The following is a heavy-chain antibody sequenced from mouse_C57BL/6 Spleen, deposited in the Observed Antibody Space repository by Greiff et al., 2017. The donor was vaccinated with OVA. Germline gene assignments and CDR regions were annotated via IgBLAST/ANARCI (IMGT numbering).Heavy chain of an antibody. D-gene: IGHD2-4*01. J-gene: IGHJ3*01. CDR2: ISNGGGST. V-gene: IGHV5-12*01. CDR1: GFTFSDYY. Sequence: EVQRVESGGGLVQPGGSLKLSCAASGFTFSDYYMYWVRQTPEKRLEWVAYISNGGGSTYYPDTVKGRFTISRDNAKNTLYLQMSRLKSEDTAMYYCARQGGDYDYDGAWFAYWGQGTLVTVSA. CDR3: ARQGGDYDYDGAWFAY.